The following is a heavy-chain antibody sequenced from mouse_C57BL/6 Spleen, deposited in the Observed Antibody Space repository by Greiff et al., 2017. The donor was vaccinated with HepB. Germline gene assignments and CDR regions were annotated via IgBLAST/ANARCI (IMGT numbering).Heavy chain of an antibody. Sequence: EVKLVESGGGLVKPGGSLKLSCAASGFTFSDYGMHWVRQAPEKGLEWVAYISSGSSTLYYADTVKGRFTISRDNAKNTLFLQMTSLRSEDTAMYYCARSGYYRYFDYWGQGTTLTVSS. V-gene: IGHV5-17*01. CDR3: ARSGYYRYFDY. D-gene: IGHD2-3*01. CDR2: ISSGSSTL. CDR1: GFTFSDYG. J-gene: IGHJ2*01.